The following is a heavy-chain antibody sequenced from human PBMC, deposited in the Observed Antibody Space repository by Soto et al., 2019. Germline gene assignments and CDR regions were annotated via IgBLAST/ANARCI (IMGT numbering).Heavy chain of an antibody. CDR2: MANYGSYQ. V-gene: IGHV3-30*03. J-gene: IGHJ4*02. Sequence: QVQLLESGGGVVQPGGSLRLSCATSGFIFSTYGMQWVRQCPGEGLEWVAVMANYGSYQYYADSVKGRFTISRDNYRNTAYLPMVSLSREDSFVYYCERRIGCSGYYPPDYGGQGTLFPVSS. D-gene: IGHD6-25*01. CDR3: ERRIGCSGYYPPDY. CDR1: GFIFSTYG.